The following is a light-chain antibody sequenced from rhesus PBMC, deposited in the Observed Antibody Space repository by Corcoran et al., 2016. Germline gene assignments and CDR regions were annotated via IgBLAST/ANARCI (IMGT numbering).Light chain of an antibody. CDR2: GAS. J-gene: IGKJ4*01. CDR1: QRVSNN. Sequence: EIVMTQSPATLSLSPGERATLSCRASQRVSNNLAWYQRKPGQAPRLLTYGASSRAPGIPDRFSGGGSGTDFTLTISSLEPEDFAVYYCQQYSNWLTFGGGTRVEIK. V-gene: IGKV3-42*03. CDR3: QQYSNWLT.